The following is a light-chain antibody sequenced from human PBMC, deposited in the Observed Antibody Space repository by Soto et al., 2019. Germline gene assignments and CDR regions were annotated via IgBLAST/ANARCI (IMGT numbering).Light chain of an antibody. J-gene: IGLJ1*01. V-gene: IGLV1-47*01. CDR3: AAWDDSLSGL. CDR2: RNN. Sequence: QSVLTQPPSASGTPGQRVTISCSGSSSNIGSNYVYWYQQLPGTAPKLLIYRNNQRPSGVPDRFSGSKSGTSASLAISGLRSEDEADYYCAAWDDSLSGLFGTGTKVTAL. CDR1: SSNIGSNY.